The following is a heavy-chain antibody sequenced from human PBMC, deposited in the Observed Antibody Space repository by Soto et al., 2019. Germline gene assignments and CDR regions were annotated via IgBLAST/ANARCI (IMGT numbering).Heavy chain of an antibody. Sequence: GASVKVSCKASGGSFSSYAISWVRQAPGQGLEWMGGIIPIFGTANYAQKFQGRVTITADESTSTAYMELSSLRSEDTAVYYCALGEYYYDSSGYYLPPTSPDYYYYGMDVWGQGTTVTVSS. CDR2: IIPIFGTA. CDR3: ALGEYYYDSSGYYLPPTSPDYYYYGMDV. V-gene: IGHV1-69*13. D-gene: IGHD3-22*01. CDR1: GGSFSSYA. J-gene: IGHJ6*02.